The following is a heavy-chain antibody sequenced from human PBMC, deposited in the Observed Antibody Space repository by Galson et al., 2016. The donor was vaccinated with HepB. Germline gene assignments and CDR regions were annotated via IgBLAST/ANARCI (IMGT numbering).Heavy chain of an antibody. Sequence: SVKVYCKASGYTFASYGISWVRQAPGQGLEWMGWISAYNGNTNYAQKLQGRVTMTTDTSTSTAYMELRSLRSDDTAVYYCARDWLVAVFDYWGQGTLVTVSS. V-gene: IGHV1-18*01. J-gene: IGHJ4*02. CDR2: ISAYNGNT. CDR1: GYTFASYG. CDR3: ARDWLVAVFDY. D-gene: IGHD6-19*01.